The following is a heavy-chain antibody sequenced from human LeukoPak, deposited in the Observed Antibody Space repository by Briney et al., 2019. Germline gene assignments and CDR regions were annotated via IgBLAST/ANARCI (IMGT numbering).Heavy chain of an antibody. Sequence: SETLSLTCTVSGGSISSSSYYWGWIRQPPGKGLEWIGSIYYSGSTYYNPSLKSRVTISVDTSKNQFSLKLSSVTAADTAVYYCARRTYYDFWSGYDNPYYFDYWGQGTLVTVSS. J-gene: IGHJ4*02. D-gene: IGHD3-3*01. CDR2: IYYSGST. V-gene: IGHV4-39*07. CDR1: GGSISSSSYY. CDR3: ARRTYYDFWSGYDNPYYFDY.